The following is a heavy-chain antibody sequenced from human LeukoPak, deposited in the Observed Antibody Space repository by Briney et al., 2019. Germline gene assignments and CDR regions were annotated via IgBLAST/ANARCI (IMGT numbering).Heavy chain of an antibody. D-gene: IGHD6-13*01. CDR3: ARHSLAAAGHYYYGMDV. Sequence: GESLKISCKGSGYSFTSYCIGWVRQMPGKGLEWMGIIYPGDSDTRYSPSFQGQVTISADKSISTAYLQWSSLKASDTAMYYCARHSLAAAGHYYYGMDVWGQGTTVTVSS. J-gene: IGHJ6*02. CDR1: GYSFTSYC. V-gene: IGHV5-51*01. CDR2: IYPGDSDT.